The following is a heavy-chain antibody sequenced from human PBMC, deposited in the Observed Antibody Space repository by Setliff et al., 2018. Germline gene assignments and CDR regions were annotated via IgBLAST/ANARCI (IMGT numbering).Heavy chain of an antibody. CDR1: GFTFSRYW. D-gene: IGHD3-10*01. V-gene: IGHV3-74*03. CDR2: LNEDGSIT. CDR3: ARDPRDGSSSPMADN. Sequence: GGSLRLSCADSGFTFSRYWMHWVRQAPGKGLVWVSRLNEDGSITSYADSVKGRFTISRDNAKTTLYLQMNSLRVEDTAVYFCARDPRDGSSSPMADNWGQGTLVTVSS. J-gene: IGHJ4*02.